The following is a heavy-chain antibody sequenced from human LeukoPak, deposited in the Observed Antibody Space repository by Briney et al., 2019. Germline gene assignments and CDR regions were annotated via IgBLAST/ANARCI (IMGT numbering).Heavy chain of an antibody. CDR1: GFTFSSYE. CDR2: ISSSGSTI. V-gene: IGHV3-48*03. D-gene: IGHD3-10*01. Sequence: GGSLRLSCAASGFTFSSYEMNWVRQAPGKGLEWVSYISSSGSTIYYADSVKGRFTISRDNAKNSLYLQMNSLRAEDTAVYYCARVSSGIVLLWFGELLDWGQGTLVTVSS. J-gene: IGHJ4*02. CDR3: ARVSSGIVLLWFGELLD.